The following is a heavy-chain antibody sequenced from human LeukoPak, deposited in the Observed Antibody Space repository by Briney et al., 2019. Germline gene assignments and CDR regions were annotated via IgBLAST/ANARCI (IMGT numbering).Heavy chain of an antibody. V-gene: IGHV4-59*01. J-gene: IGHJ4*02. CDR1: GGSISSYY. Sequence: SETLSLTCTVSGGSISSYYWSWIRQPPGKGLEWIGYIYYSGSTNYNPSLKSRVTISVDTSKNQFSLKLSSVTAADTAVYYCARDHAAAGFDYWGQGTLVTVSS. D-gene: IGHD6-13*01. CDR3: ARDHAAAGFDY. CDR2: IYYSGST.